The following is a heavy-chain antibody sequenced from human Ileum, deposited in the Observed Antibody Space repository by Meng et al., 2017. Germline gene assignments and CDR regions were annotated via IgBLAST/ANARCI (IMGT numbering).Heavy chain of an antibody. Sequence: QVHLQESGLGMVRHSETLSLICAFSGGSVSSSGYQWGWIRQPPGKGLEWIGYASTNYNPSLKSRVTISVDTSKNQFSLKLTSVTAADTAVYYCARDHWGSLDYWGQGVLVTVSS. CDR1: GGSVSSSGYQ. V-gene: IGHV4-61*08. CDR2: AST. D-gene: IGHD7-27*01. CDR3: ARDHWGSLDY. J-gene: IGHJ4*02.